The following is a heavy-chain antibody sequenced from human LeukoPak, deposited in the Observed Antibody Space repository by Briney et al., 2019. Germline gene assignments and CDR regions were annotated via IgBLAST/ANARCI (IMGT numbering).Heavy chain of an antibody. Sequence: ASVKVSCKVSGHRLSEISMHWVRQAHGKGLGWVENFVPEHGETVYAPNFQGKGTMSNDTATETAYMVLSRLRSDDTAVYYCSIRLRFLEWLAPGDYWGRGSPVTVSS. D-gene: IGHD3-3*01. J-gene: IGHJ4*02. CDR1: GHRLSEIS. CDR3: SIRLRFLEWLAPGDY. CDR2: FVPEHGET. V-gene: IGHV1-24*01.